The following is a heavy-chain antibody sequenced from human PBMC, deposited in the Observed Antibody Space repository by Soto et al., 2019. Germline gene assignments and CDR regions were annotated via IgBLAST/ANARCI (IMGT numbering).Heavy chain of an antibody. Sequence: EVQLVESGGGLVKPGGPRKLSFAASGFPFIANSLNGFRRAPGKGLEWVSSISSSSSYIYYADSVKGRFTISRDNAKNSLYLQMNSLRAEDTAVYYCARVGSSPPAHDAFDIWGQGTMVTVSS. CDR2: ISSSSSYI. V-gene: IGHV3-21*01. D-gene: IGHD2-2*01. J-gene: IGHJ3*02. CDR3: ARVGSSPPAHDAFDI. CDR1: GFPFIANS.